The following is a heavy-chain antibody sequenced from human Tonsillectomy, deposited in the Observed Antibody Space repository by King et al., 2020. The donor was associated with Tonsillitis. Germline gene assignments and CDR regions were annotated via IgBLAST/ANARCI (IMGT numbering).Heavy chain of an antibody. J-gene: IGHJ4*02. CDR3: SRETLAFDC. V-gene: IGHV1-2*02. CDR1: EYTFTDYY. CDR2: VNPNGGGT. Sequence: VQLVESGAEVKKPGASLKVSCKTSEYTFTDYYIHWVRQAPRQGLEWMGWVNPNGGGTNYAQNFQGRVTMTSDTSISTAYMELSGLRSDDTAVYYCSRETLAFDCWGQGTLVTVSS.